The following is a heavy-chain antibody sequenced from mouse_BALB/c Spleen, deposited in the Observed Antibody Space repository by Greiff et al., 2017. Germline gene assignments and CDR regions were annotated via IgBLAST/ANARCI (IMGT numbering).Heavy chain of an antibody. Sequence: EVKLQESGAELVKPGASVKLSCTASGFNIKDTYMHWVKQRPEQGLEWIGRIDPANGNTKYDPKFQGKATITADTSSNTAYLQLSSLTSEDTAVYYCARRDGYYYYFDYWGQGTTLTVSS. V-gene: IGHV14-3*02. CDR3: ARRDGYYYYFDY. CDR2: IDPANGNT. J-gene: IGHJ2*01. D-gene: IGHD2-3*01. CDR1: GFNIKDTY.